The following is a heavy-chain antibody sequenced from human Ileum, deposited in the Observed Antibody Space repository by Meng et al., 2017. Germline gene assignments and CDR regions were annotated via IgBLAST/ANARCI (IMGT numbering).Heavy chain of an antibody. J-gene: IGHJ4*02. Sequence: VRLEEVAPVLVKPLGTRSLIWPVAGGSINHKDWWSWARQPTGKGLEWIGEMHHDGRTNYNPSLKSRVIMSIDKSRNQFSLHLSSVTAADTAVYFCATNGFYSIDNWGQGTLVTVSS. CDR3: ATNGFYSIDN. CDR2: MHHDGRT. V-gene: IGHV4-4*02. CDR1: GGSINHKDW. D-gene: IGHD2-8*01.